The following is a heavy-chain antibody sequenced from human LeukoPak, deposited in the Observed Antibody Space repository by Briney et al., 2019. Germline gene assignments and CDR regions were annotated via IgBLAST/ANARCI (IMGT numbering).Heavy chain of an antibody. V-gene: IGHV3-21*04. Sequence: GGSLRLSCAASGFTFSSYSMNWVRQAPGKGLEWVSSISSSSSYIYYADSVKGRFTISRDNSKNTLYLQMNSLRAEDTAVYYCAKDGAMIVVVIGWIDYWGQGTLVTVSS. D-gene: IGHD3-22*01. CDR3: AKDGAMIVVVIGWIDY. J-gene: IGHJ4*02. CDR1: GFTFSSYS. CDR2: ISSSSSYI.